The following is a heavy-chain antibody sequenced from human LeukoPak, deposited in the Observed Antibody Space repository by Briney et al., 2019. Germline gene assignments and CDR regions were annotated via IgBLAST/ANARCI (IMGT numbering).Heavy chain of an antibody. CDR3: AKDRCSSTSCHNFDY. Sequence: SVKVSCKASGGTFSSYAISWVRQAPGQGLEWMGGIIPILGTANYAQKFQGRVTITADESTSTAYMELSSLRSEDTAVYYCAKDRCSSTSCHNFDYWGQGTLVTVSS. D-gene: IGHD2-2*01. CDR1: GGTFSSYA. J-gene: IGHJ4*02. V-gene: IGHV1-69*13. CDR2: IIPILGTA.